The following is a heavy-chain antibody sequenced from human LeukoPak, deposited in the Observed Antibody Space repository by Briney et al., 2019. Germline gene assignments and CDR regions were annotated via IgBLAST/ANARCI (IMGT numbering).Heavy chain of an antibody. CDR3: ARHVSSSRVAYDA. J-gene: IGHJ3*01. V-gene: IGHV5-51*01. D-gene: IGHD2-2*01. CDR1: GYPFTSYW. Sequence: GESLKISCKGSGYPFTSYWIGWVRQMPGKGLEGMGLRNPADSDTRYSPSFQGQVTISVDKSISTAYLEWSSLKASGTAMYYCARHVSSSRVAYDAWGQGTMVTVSS. CDR2: RNPADSDT.